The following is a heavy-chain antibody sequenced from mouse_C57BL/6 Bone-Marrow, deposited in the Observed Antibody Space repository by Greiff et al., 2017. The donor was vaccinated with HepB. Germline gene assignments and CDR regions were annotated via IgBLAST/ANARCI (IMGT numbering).Heavy chain of an antibody. D-gene: IGHD1-1*01. J-gene: IGHJ1*03. CDR3: ARHEDYYGSSYGYFDV. V-gene: IGHV1-62-2*01. Sequence: QVQLKESGAELVKPGASVKLSCKASGYTFTEYTIHWVKQRSGQGLEWIGWFYPGSGSIKYNEKFKDKATLTADKSSSTVYMELSRLTSEDSAVYFCARHEDYYGSSYGYFDVWGTGTTVTVSS. CDR2: FYPGSGSI. CDR1: GYTFTEYT.